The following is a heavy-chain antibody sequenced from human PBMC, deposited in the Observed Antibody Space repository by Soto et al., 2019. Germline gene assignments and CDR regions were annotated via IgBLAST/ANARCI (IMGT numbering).Heavy chain of an antibody. D-gene: IGHD6-19*01. J-gene: IGHJ4*02. V-gene: IGHV1-2*04. CDR2: INPNSGDT. CDR3: ARGSRIAVAGNPFSDY. Sequence: QVQLVQSGAEVKKPGASVKVSCKASGYIFTGYYVHWVRQAPGQGLEWMGWINPNSGDTNYAQKFQGWVTMTRDTSISTGYMELSRLTFDDTAVYYCARGSRIAVAGNPFSDYWGQGTLVTVSS. CDR1: GYIFTGYY.